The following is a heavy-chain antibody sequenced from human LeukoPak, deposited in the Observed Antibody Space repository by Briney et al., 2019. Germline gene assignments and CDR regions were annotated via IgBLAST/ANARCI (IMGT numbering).Heavy chain of an antibody. CDR3: ARATGYSSGWDFDY. J-gene: IGHJ4*02. D-gene: IGHD6-19*01. CDR1: GFTFSSYS. V-gene: IGHV3-21*01. Sequence: GGSLRLSCAASGFTFSSYSMNWVRQAPGTGLEWVSSISSSSSYIYYADSVKGRFTISRDNAKNSLYLQMNSLRAEDTAVYYCARATGYSSGWDFDYWGQGTLVTASS. CDR2: ISSSSSYI.